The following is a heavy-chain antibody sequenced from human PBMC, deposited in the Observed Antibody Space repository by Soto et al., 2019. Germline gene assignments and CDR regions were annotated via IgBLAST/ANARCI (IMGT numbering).Heavy chain of an antibody. Sequence: EVQLVESGGGLVQPGRSLRLSCAASGFTFDDDAMHWGRQAPGKGLEWVSGISWNSGSIGYADSVKGRFTISRDNAKNTLYLQMSSLRAEDTALYYCAKDRGLVLSFYFDYWGQGTLVTVSS. D-gene: IGHD6-19*01. CDR1: GFTFDDDA. V-gene: IGHV3-9*01. CDR2: ISWNSGSI. J-gene: IGHJ4*02. CDR3: AKDRGLVLSFYFDY.